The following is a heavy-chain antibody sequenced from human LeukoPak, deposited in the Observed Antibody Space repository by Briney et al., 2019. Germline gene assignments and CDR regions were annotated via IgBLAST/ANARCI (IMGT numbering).Heavy chain of an antibody. D-gene: IGHD5-18*01. V-gene: IGHV4-4*02. CDR3: ARVVQLWLRGSYFDY. CDR2: IYHSGST. J-gene: IGHJ4*02. CDR1: GGSISSNNW. Sequence: KPSETLSLTCAVSGGSISSNNWWSWVRQPPGKGLEWIGEIYHSGSTNYNPSLKSRVTISIDKSKNQFSLKLSSVTAADTAVYYCARVVQLWLRGSYFDYWGQGTLVTVSS.